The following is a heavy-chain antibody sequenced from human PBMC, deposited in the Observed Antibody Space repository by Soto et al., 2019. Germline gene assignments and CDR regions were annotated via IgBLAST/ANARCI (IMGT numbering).Heavy chain of an antibody. J-gene: IGHJ6*03. D-gene: IGHD4-4*01. V-gene: IGHV3-11*01. Sequence: GGSLRLSCAASGFTFSDYYMSWIRQAPGKGLEWVSYISSSGSTIYYADSVKGRFTISRDNAKNSLYLQMNSLRAEDTAVYYSARDPRPHDYSNYYYYMDVWGKGTTVTVSS. CDR2: ISSSGSTI. CDR3: ARDPRPHDYSNYYYYMDV. CDR1: GFTFSDYY.